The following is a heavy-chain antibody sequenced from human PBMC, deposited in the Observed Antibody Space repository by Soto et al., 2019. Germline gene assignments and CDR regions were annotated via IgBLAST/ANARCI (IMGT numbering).Heavy chain of an antibody. V-gene: IGHV4-61*03. D-gene: IGHD5-18*01. CDR2: IYYSGAT. CDR3: ARGGGGTASFDS. J-gene: IGHJ4*02. CDR1: GDSVSSGSYY. Sequence: QVQLQESGPGLVKPSETLSLTCTVSGDSVSSGSYYWSCIRQPPGTGLECIGYIYYSGATNYNPSLNSRVSISVDTSKNHFSLKLSSVTAADTAVYYCARGGGGTASFDSWGQGTLVTVSS.